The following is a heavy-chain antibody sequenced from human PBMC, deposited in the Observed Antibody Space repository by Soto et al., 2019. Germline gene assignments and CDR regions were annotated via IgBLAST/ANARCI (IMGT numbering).Heavy chain of an antibody. CDR3: TTAPFSFITLPGTSFLIGMDV. D-gene: IGHD3-10*01. V-gene: IGHV3-15*01. J-gene: IGHJ6*02. CDR2: IKSNADGGAT. CDR1: GFTLTKAS. Sequence: GGSLRLSCAASGFTLTKASMSWVRQAPGKGLEWVGHIKSNADGGATDYAAPVKGRFTVSRDDSRNTLYLQLNSLKTEDTAVYYCTTAPFSFITLPGTSFLIGMDVWGQGTTVTLSS.